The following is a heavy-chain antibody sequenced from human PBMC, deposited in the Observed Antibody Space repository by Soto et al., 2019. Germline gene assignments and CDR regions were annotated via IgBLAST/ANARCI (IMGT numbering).Heavy chain of an antibody. J-gene: IGHJ4*02. CDR3: ARDNRDYYDSSGYYDY. D-gene: IGHD3-22*01. CDR1: GYTFTSYY. Sequence: QVQLVQSGAEVKKPGASVKVSCKASGYTFTSYYMHWVRQAPGQGLEWMGIINPSGGSTSYAQKFQGRVTMTRDTSTSTVYMELSSLRSEDTAVYYCARDNRDYYDSSGYYDYWGQGTLVTVSS. V-gene: IGHV1-46*01. CDR2: INPSGGST.